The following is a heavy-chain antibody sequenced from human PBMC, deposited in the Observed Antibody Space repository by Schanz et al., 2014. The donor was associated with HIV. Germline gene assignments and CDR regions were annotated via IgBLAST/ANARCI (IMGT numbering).Heavy chain of an antibody. J-gene: IGHJ6*02. CDR3: ARDPAYYYASGSFPYYYYGMDV. D-gene: IGHD3-10*01. CDR1: GFTFSSYG. CDR2: ISYDGSNK. Sequence: QVQLVESGGGVVQPGRSLRLSCADSGFTFSSYGMHWVRQAPGKGLEWVAVISYDGSNKYYADSVKGRFTISRDNSKNTLYLQMNSLRGEDTALYYCARDPAYYYASGSFPYYYYGMDVWGQGTTVTVSS. V-gene: IGHV3-30*03.